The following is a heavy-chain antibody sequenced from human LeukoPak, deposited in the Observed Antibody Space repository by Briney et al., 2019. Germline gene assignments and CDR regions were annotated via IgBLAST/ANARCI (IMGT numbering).Heavy chain of an antibody. CDR2: IYYSGST. V-gene: IGHV4-39*07. CDR1: GGSISSSSYY. D-gene: IGHD1-7*01. J-gene: IGHJ4*02. CDR3: AREYQTKVGY. Sequence: SETLSLTCTVSGGSISSSSYYWGWIRQPPGKGLEWIGSIYYSGSTYYNPSLKSRVTISVDTSKNQFSLKLSSVTAADTAVYYCAREYQTKVGYWGQGTLVTVSS.